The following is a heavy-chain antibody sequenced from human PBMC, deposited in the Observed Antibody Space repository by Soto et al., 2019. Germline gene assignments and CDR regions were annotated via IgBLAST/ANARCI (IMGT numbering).Heavy chain of an antibody. CDR1: GCSFTIYC. Sequence: PGESLKISCNGSGCSFTIYCIALVLQMPGQGLDWMWVIYPCDSGSIYSPSFQCQVTFSADKSISTAYLHWSSLKASDTALYYCASDHYNGWGLDGFDIWGQRTKVTVSS. CDR3: ASDHYNGWGLDGFDI. J-gene: IGHJ3*02. CDR2: IYPCDSGS. V-gene: IGHV5-51*01. D-gene: IGHD3-10*01.